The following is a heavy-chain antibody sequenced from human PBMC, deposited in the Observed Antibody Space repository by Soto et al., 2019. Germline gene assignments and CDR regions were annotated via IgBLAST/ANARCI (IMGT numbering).Heavy chain of an antibody. J-gene: IGHJ4*02. Sequence: HPGGSLRLSCAASGFTFSSYAMSWVRQAPGKGLEWVSAISGSGGSTYYADSVKGRFTISRDNSKNTLYLQMNSLRAEDTAVYYCAKDPLYSNYLSGFDYWGQGTLVTVSS. CDR3: AKDPLYSNYLSGFDY. CDR2: ISGSGGST. D-gene: IGHD4-4*01. CDR1: GFTFSSYA. V-gene: IGHV3-23*01.